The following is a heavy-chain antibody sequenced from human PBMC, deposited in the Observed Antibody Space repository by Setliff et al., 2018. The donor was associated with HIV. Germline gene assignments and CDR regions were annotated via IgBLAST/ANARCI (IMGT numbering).Heavy chain of an antibody. D-gene: IGHD2-21*02. CDR1: GGSINTGGYY. Sequence: SETLSLTCVVSGGSINTGGYYWTWIRQVPGKGLEWIGSIYYTGTTNYNPSLKSRVTISVDTSKNQFSLKLSSVTAADTAVYYCAGSIVVVTAAPLTWGQGTLVTVSS. CDR2: IYYTGTT. V-gene: IGHV4-30-4*08. CDR3: AGSIVVVTAAPLT. J-gene: IGHJ5*02.